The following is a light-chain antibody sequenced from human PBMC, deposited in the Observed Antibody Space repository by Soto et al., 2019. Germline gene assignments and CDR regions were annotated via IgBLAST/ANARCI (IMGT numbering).Light chain of an antibody. V-gene: IGLV4-69*01. Sequence: QLVLTQSPSASASLGASVKLTCTLSSGHSSYAIAWHQQQPEKGPRYLMKVNSDGSHTKGDGIPDRFSGSSSGAERYLIISRLQSEDEADYYCQTWGTGIHYVFGTGTKLTVL. CDR3: QTWGTGIHYV. CDR2: VNSDGSH. J-gene: IGLJ1*01. CDR1: SGHSSYA.